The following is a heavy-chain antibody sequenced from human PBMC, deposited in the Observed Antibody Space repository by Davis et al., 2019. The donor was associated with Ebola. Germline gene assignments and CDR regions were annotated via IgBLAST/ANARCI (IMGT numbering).Heavy chain of an antibody. CDR2: INDNGGTT. V-gene: IGHV3-64D*06. D-gene: IGHD2-15*01. CDR1: GFTFSTYA. J-gene: IGHJ4*02. CDR3: VKDRGSVIRDFDS. Sequence: GESLKISCSASGFTFSTYAFHWVRQAPGRGLEYVSGINDNGGTTHYADSVKGRFTISRDNSKNTLYLQMSSLRAEDTAVYYCVKDRGSVIRDFDSWGQGVLVIASS.